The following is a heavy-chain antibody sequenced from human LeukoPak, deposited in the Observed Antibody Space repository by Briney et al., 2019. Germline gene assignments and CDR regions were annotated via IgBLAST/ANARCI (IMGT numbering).Heavy chain of an antibody. CDR3: ARANGGYSYGYPDY. CDR2: IHISGRPI. Sequence: AGGSLRLSCAASGFTFSSYEMNWVRQAPGKGPEWVSYIHISGRPIYYADSVKGRFTISRDNAKNSLFLQMNSLRAEDTAIYYCARANGGYSYGYPDYWGQGTLVTVSS. V-gene: IGHV3-48*03. D-gene: IGHD5-18*01. CDR1: GFTFSSYE. J-gene: IGHJ4*02.